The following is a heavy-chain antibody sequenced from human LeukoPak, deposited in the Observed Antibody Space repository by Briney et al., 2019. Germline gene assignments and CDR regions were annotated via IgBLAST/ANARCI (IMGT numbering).Heavy chain of an antibody. CDR1: GDSISSYY. D-gene: IGHD2-2*01. CDR2: VYYSGST. CDR3: ARLGWRAMQPFDY. V-gene: IGHV4-59*13. Sequence: PSETLSLTCTVSGDSISSYYWGWIRHPPGKGLEWIGYVYYSGSTNYNPSLKSRVTISVDTSKNQFSLKLSSVTAADTAVYYCARLGWRAMQPFDYWGQGTLVTVSS. J-gene: IGHJ4*02.